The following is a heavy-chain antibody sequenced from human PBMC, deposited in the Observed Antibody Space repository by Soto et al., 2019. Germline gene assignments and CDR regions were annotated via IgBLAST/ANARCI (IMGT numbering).Heavy chain of an antibody. V-gene: IGHV1-58*02. CDR1: GFTFTSSA. CDR2: IVVGSGNT. Sequence: QMQLVQSGPEVKKPGTSVKVSCKASGFTFTSSAMQWVRQARGQRLEWIGWIVVGSGNTNYAQKFQERVTITRDMSTSAAYMELSSLRSEDTAVYXXXXXXXXXXXXXXXXDPWXQGTLVTVSS. J-gene: IGHJ5*02. CDR3: XXXXXXXXXXXXXXDP.